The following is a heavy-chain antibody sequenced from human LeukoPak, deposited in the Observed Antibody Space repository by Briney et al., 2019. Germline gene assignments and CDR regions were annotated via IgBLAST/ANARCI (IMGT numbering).Heavy chain of an antibody. CDR3: ARGYAYFVY. CDR1: GYTLTDFY. CDR2: FNPNSGGT. D-gene: IGHD2-2*01. V-gene: IGHV1-2*02. Sequence: AASVKVSCKASGYTLTDFYVHWVRLAPGQGLEWMGWFNPNSGGTNYAQKFQGRVTMTGDTSSNTAYMELSRLTSDDTAVYYCARGYAYFVYWGQGSLVTVSS. J-gene: IGHJ4*02.